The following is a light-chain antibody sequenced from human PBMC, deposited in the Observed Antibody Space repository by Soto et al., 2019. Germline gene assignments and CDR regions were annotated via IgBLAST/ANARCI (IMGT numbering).Light chain of an antibody. CDR3: QHYNSYLAFYT. CDR1: QSISTW. Sequence: DIQMTQSPSTLSASVGDRVTITCRASQSISTWLAWYQQKPGKAPKVLIYDASSLQRGVPSRFSGSGSGTEFTLTISSLQPSDVAVYYCQHYNSYLAFYTFGQGTKLEIK. J-gene: IGKJ2*01. V-gene: IGKV1-5*01. CDR2: DAS.